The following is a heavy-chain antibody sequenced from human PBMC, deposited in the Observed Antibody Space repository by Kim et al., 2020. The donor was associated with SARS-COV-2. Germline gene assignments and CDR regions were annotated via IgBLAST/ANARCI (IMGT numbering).Heavy chain of an antibody. D-gene: IGHD3-3*01. J-gene: IGHJ5*02. V-gene: IGHV4-34*01. CDR1: GGSFSGYY. CDR3: ARGAGFWSGYSGWFDP. Sequence: SETLSLTCAVYGGSFSGYYWSWIRQPPGKGLEWIGEINHSGSTNYNPSLKSRVTISVDTSKNQFSLKLSSVTAADRAVYYCARGAGFWSGYSGWFDPWGQGTLVTVSS. CDR2: INHSGST.